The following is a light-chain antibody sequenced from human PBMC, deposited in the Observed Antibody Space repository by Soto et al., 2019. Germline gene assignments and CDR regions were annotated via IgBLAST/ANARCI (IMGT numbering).Light chain of an antibody. CDR1: SSDIGSYNL. J-gene: IGLJ2*01. Sequence: QSALTQPASVSGSPGQSITISCTGTSSDIGSYNLVSWYQHHPVKAPKLMIYEGSRRPSGVSNRFSGSKSGNTASLTISGLQAEGEADYYCCAYAGSSTPVVFGGGTKLTVL. CDR3: CAYAGSSTPVV. V-gene: IGLV2-23*01. CDR2: EGS.